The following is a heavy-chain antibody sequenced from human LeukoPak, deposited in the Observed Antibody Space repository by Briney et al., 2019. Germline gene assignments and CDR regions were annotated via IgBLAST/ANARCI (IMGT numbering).Heavy chain of an antibody. CDR1: GGSISNYF. CDR2: IYYSGGT. CDR3: ARPSRSVSTAGAFDI. Sequence: SETLSLTCTVSGGSISNYFWSWIRQPPGKGLEWIGYIYYSGGTNYNPSLKSRVTISVDTSKNQFSLKLSSVTAADAAVYYCARPSRSVSTAGAFDIWGQGTMVTVSS. J-gene: IGHJ3*02. D-gene: IGHD5/OR15-5a*01. V-gene: IGHV4-59*01.